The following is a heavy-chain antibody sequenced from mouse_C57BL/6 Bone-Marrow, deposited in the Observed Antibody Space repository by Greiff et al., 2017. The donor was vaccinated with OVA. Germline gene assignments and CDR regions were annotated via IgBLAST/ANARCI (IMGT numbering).Heavy chain of an antibody. Sequence: VQLKESGPELVKPGASVKISCKASGYSFTDYNMNWVKQSTGKSLEWIGVINPNYGTTSYNQKFKGKATLTVDQSSSTAYLQLNSLTSEDTAVYYCARGYYYGWAWFADWGQGTLVTVSA. J-gene: IGHJ3*01. V-gene: IGHV1-39*01. D-gene: IGHD1-1*01. CDR1: GYSFTDYN. CDR3: ARGYYYGWAWFAD. CDR2: INPNYGTT.